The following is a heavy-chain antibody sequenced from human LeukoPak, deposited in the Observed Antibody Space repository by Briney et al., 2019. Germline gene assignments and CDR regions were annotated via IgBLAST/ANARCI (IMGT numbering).Heavy chain of an antibody. CDR3: ARKGGSYLFAY. V-gene: IGHV4-34*01. CDR2: INHSGST. J-gene: IGHJ4*02. D-gene: IGHD1-26*01. Sequence: PSETLSLTYAVYGGSFSGYYWSWIRQPPGKGLEWIGEINHSGSTNYNPSLKSRVTISVDTSKNQFSLKLSSVTAADTAVYYCARKGGSYLFAYWGQGTLVTVSS. CDR1: GGSFSGYY.